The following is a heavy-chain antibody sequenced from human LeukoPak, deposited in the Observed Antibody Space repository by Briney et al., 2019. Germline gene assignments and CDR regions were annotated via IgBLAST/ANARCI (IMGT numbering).Heavy chain of an antibody. CDR3: AKTEDIVATTPFDY. D-gene: IGHD5-12*01. CDR2: ISYDGSNK. CDR1: GFTFSSYA. V-gene: IGHV3-30*18. J-gene: IGHJ4*02. Sequence: GGSLRLSCAASGFTFSSYAMHWVRQAPGKGLEWVAVISYDGSNKYYADSVKGRFTISRDNSKNTLYLQMNSLRAEDTAVYYCAKTEDIVATTPFDYWGQGTLVTVSS.